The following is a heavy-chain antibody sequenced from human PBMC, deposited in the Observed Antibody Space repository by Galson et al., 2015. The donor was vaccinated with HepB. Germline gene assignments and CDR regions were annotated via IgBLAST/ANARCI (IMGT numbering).Heavy chain of an antibody. CDR3: ARESPGDCFDY. J-gene: IGHJ4*02. V-gene: IGHV1-69*04. CDR1: GGTFSSYA. D-gene: IGHD2-8*02. Sequence: SVKVSCKASGGTFSSYAISWVRQAPGQGLEWMGRIIPILGIANYAQKFQGRVTITADKSTSTAYMELSSLRSEDTAVYYCARESPGDCFDYWGQGTLVTVSS. CDR2: IIPILGIA.